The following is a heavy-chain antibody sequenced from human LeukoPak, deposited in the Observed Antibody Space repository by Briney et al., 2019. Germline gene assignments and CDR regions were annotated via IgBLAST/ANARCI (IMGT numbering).Heavy chain of an antibody. Sequence: SDTLALTCTVSGDFISSYYWSWIRQPPGKGLELIGYIYYTGSTNYNPSLKSRVTMSVDTSKNKFSLKLSSVTAADTAVYYCARRYGDHNLYYFNYWGQGTLVTVSS. D-gene: IGHD4-17*01. J-gene: IGHJ4*02. CDR3: ARRYGDHNLYYFNY. CDR2: IYYTGST. V-gene: IGHV4-59*08. CDR1: GDFISSYY.